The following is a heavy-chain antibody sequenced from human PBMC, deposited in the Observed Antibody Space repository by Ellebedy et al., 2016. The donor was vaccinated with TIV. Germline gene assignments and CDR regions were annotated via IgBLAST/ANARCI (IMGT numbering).Heavy chain of an antibody. J-gene: IGHJ6*03. V-gene: IGHV5-51*01. CDR2: IYPGDSDT. D-gene: IGHD3-22*01. CDR3: ARYYYDSSGRVYYMDV. Sequence: GESLKISXKGSGYSFTSYWIGWVRQMPGKGLEWMGIIYPGDSDTRYSPSFQGQVTISADKSISTAYLQWSSLKASDTAMYYCARYYYDSSGRVYYMDVWGKGTTVTVSS. CDR1: GYSFTSYW.